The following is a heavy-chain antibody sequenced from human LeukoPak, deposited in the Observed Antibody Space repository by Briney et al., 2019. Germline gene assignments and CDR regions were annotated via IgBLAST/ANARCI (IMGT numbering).Heavy chain of an antibody. CDR1: GGSISSYY. Sequence: SETLSLTCTVSGGSISSYYWSWIRQPPGKGLEWIGYIYYSGSTSYNPSLKSRVTISVDTSKNQFSLKLSSVTAADTAVYYCARLNSGSYFDYWGQGTLVTVSS. D-gene: IGHD1-26*01. V-gene: IGHV4-59*08. CDR2: IYYSGST. CDR3: ARLNSGSYFDY. J-gene: IGHJ4*02.